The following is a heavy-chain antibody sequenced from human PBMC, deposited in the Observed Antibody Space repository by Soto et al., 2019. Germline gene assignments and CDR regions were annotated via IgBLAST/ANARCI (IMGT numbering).Heavy chain of an antibody. J-gene: IGHJ4*02. Sequence: SETLSLTCAVYGGSFSGYYWSWIRQPPGKGLEWIGEIDHGGSPYFSPSLKSRVTISIDTSKNQFSLHLRSVTAADTAVYYCARDYSDSNGYYYFDYWGQGSLVTVSP. CDR3: ARDYSDSNGYYYFDY. CDR1: GGSFSGYY. V-gene: IGHV4-34*01. D-gene: IGHD3-22*01. CDR2: IDHGGSP.